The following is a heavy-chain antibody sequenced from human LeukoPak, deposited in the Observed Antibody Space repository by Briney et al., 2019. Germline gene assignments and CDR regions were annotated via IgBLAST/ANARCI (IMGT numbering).Heavy chain of an antibody. D-gene: IGHD3-22*01. V-gene: IGHV1-8*02. CDR1: GYTFTGYY. J-gene: IGHJ4*02. Sequence: ASVKVSCKTSGYTFTGYYMHWVRQATGQGLEWMGWMNPNSGNTGYAQKFQGRVTMTRQTSITTAYMELSSLRSEDTAVYYCARAGYYYDSSGYNVDFWGQGTLVTVSS. CDR2: MNPNSGNT. CDR3: ARAGYYYDSSGYNVDF.